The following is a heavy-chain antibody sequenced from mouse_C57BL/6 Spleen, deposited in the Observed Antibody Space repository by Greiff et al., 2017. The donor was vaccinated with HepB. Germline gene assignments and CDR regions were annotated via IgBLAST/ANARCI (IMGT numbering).Heavy chain of an antibody. CDR2: ISSGGDYT. CDR1: GFTFSSYA. Sequence: EVKLMESGAGLVKPGGSLKLSCAASGFTFSSYAMSWVRQTPEKRLEWVAYISSGGDYTYYADTVKGRYTISRANARNTRYLQMSSLKSEDTTMYNCTREHWCPFAYWGTGTLVTVSA. J-gene: IGHJ3*01. D-gene: IGHD1-1*02. CDR3: TREHWCPFAY. V-gene: IGHV5-9-1*02.